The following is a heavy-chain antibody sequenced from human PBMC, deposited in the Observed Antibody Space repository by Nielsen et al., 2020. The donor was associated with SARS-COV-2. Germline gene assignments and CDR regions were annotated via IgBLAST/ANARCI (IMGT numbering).Heavy chain of an antibody. J-gene: IGHJ5*02. D-gene: IGHD3-10*01. Sequence: WVRQAPGQGLEWMGGIIPIFGTANYAQKFQGRVTITADESTSTAYMELSSLRSEDTAVYYCARDQGRLDAWFDPWGQGTLVTVSS. V-gene: IGHV1-69*01. CDR3: ARDQGRLDAWFDP. CDR2: IIPIFGTA.